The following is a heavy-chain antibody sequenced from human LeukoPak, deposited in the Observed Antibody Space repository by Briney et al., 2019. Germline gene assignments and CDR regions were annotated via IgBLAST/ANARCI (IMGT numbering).Heavy chain of an antibody. CDR3: AGEVGAENWFDP. CDR2: VNPNSGNT. D-gene: IGHD1-26*01. J-gene: IGHJ5*02. CDR1: GYTFTSSD. V-gene: IGHV1-8*01. Sequence: ASVKVSCKASGYTFTSSDINWVRQAPGQGLEWMGCVNPNSGNTAYAQKFQGRVTMTRDTSISTAYMELSSLRFDDTAVYHCAGEVGAENWFDPWGQGTLVTVSS.